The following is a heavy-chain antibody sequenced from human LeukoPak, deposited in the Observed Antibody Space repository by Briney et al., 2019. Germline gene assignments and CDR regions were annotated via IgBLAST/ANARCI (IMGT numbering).Heavy chain of an antibody. D-gene: IGHD3-22*01. V-gene: IGHV4-34*01. J-gene: IGHJ4*02. CDR3: ARIGRPTYYYDSSGYYYFDY. CDR1: GGSFSGYY. Sequence: SETLSLTCAVYGGSFSGYYWSWIRQPPGKGLEWIGEINHSGSTNYNPSLKSRVTISVDTSKNQFSLKLSSVTAADTAVYYCARIGRPTYYYDSSGYYYFDYWGQGTLVTVSS. CDR2: INHSGST.